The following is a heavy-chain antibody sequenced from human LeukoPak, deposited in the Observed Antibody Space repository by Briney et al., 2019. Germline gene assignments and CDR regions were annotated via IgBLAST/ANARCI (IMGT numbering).Heavy chain of an antibody. CDR2: INAGNGNT. Sequence: ASVKVSFKASGYTFTSYALHWVRQAPGQRLEWMGWINAGNGNTKYSQKFQGRVTITRDTSASTAYMDLSSLRSEDTAVYYCASNLNSGSYINLDYWGQGTLVTVSS. CDR1: GYTFTSYA. CDR3: ASNLNSGSYINLDY. D-gene: IGHD1-26*01. J-gene: IGHJ4*02. V-gene: IGHV1-3*01.